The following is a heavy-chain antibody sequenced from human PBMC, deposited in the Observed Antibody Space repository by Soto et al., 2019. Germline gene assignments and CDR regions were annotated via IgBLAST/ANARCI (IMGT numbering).Heavy chain of an antibody. CDR2: ISGSGGST. D-gene: IGHD1-1*01. J-gene: IGHJ6*02. CDR3: ARVLSTGTEYYYYYYGMDV. Sequence: GGSLRLSCAASGFTFSSYAMSWVRQAPGKGLEWVSAISGSGGSTYYADSVKGRFTISRDNSKNTLYLQMNSLRAEDTAVYYCARVLSTGTEYYYYYYGMDVWGQGTTVTVSS. V-gene: IGHV3-23*01. CDR1: GFTFSSYA.